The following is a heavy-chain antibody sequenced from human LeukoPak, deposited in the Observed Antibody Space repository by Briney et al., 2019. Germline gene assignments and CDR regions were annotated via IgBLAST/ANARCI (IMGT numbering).Heavy chain of an antibody. CDR2: IYSGGST. Sequence: GGTLRLSCAASGFSVSNNYMSWVRQGPGKGLEWVSVIYSGGSTNYADSVKGRFTISRDNSKNTLYLQMNSLRAEDTAVYYCAKNLGGDFAIWGQGTLVTVSS. CDR3: AKNLGGDFAI. D-gene: IGHD2-21*02. V-gene: IGHV3-53*01. CDR1: GFSVSNNY. J-gene: IGHJ4*02.